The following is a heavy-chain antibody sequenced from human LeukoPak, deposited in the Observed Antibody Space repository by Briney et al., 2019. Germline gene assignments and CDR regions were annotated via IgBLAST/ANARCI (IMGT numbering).Heavy chain of an antibody. V-gene: IGHV4-59*12. D-gene: IGHD6-13*01. CDR2: IYYSGST. Sequence: PSETLSLTCTVSGGSISSYYWSWIRQPPGKGLEWIGYIYYSGSTNYNPSLKSRVTISVDTSKNQLSLKLTSVTAADTAVYYCARAGSSWEFDHWGQGTLVTVSS. J-gene: IGHJ4*02. CDR3: ARAGSSWEFDH. CDR1: GGSISSYY.